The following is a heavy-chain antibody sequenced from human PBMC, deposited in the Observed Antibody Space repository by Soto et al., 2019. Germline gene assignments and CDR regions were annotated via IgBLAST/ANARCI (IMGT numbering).Heavy chain of an antibody. CDR3: ARFAYYGSGSLNYYYYYGMDV. Sequence: ASVKVSCKXSGYTFTSYGISRVRQAPGQGLEWMGWISAYNGNTNYAQKLQGRVTMTTDTSTSTAYTELRSLRSDDTAVYYCARFAYYGSGSLNYYYYYGMDVWGQGTTVTVSS. CDR2: ISAYNGNT. V-gene: IGHV1-18*04. D-gene: IGHD3-10*01. CDR1: GYTFTSYG. J-gene: IGHJ6*02.